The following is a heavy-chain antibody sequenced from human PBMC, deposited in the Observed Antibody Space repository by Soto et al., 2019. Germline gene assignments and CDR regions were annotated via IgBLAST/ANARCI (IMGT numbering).Heavy chain of an antibody. CDR2: IKSKTDGGTT. CDR3: TTDSPKVPGLDYGMDV. Sequence: SGGSLRLSCAASGFTFSNAWMNWVRQAPGKGLEWVGRIKSKTDGGTTDYAAPVKGRFTISRDDSKNTLYLQMNSLKTEDTAVYYCTTDSPKVPGLDYGMDVWGQGTTVTVSS. J-gene: IGHJ6*02. CDR1: GFTFSNAW. D-gene: IGHD3-10*01. V-gene: IGHV3-15*07.